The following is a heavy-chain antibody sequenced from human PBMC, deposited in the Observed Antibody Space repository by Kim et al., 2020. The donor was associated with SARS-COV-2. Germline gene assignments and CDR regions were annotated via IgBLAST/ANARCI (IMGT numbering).Heavy chain of an antibody. D-gene: IGHD3-22*01. J-gene: IGHJ4*02. Sequence: AVSMKGVFTIARDNSKNTLYLQMNGLGAEATAVYYCARDDDSSALGAIDYWGQGTLVTVSS. V-gene: IGHV3-33*01. CDR3: ARDDDSSALGAIDY.